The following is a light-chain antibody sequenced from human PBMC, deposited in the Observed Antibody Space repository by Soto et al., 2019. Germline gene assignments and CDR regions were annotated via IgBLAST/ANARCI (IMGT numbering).Light chain of an antibody. V-gene: IGKV1-5*03. CDR1: QSSSSW. CDR2: KAS. Sequence: DIQMTQSASAVSASVGDRVTITCRASQSSSSWVAWYQQKPGKATKLLIYKASSLESGVPSRFSGSGSGTEFTLTISSLQPDDFATYYCQQYNSYSWTFGQGTKVDIK. CDR3: QQYNSYSWT. J-gene: IGKJ1*01.